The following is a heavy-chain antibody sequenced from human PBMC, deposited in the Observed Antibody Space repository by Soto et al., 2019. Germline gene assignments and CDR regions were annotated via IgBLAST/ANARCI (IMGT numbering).Heavy chain of an antibody. J-gene: IGHJ4*02. Sequence: EVQLVESGGGLVKPGGSLRLSCAASGFTFSSYSMNWVRQAPGKGLEWVSSISSSSSYIYYADSVKGRLTISRDNAKNSLYLQMNSLRAEDTAVYYCARGVYYYDSSGWGYWGQGTLVTVSS. V-gene: IGHV3-21*01. D-gene: IGHD3-22*01. CDR2: ISSSSSYI. CDR3: ARGVYYYDSSGWGY. CDR1: GFTFSSYS.